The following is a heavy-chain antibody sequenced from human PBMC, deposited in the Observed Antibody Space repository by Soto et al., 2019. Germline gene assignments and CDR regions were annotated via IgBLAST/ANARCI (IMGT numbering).Heavy chain of an antibody. CDR3: AHRVLRTVFGLVTTTAIFFDF. J-gene: IGHJ4*02. V-gene: IGHV2-5*02. CDR1: GFSLTTSGVG. D-gene: IGHD3-3*01. CDR2: IYWDVDK. Sequence: QTTLNESGPTVVRPTETLTLTCRISGFSLTTSGVGVGWSRKSPGKAPEELALIYWDVDKRYSASLKSSLTITKDTSKNQVVLTVSDLDPTDTATYYCAHRVLRTVFGLVTTTAIFFDFWGPGTPVAVSS.